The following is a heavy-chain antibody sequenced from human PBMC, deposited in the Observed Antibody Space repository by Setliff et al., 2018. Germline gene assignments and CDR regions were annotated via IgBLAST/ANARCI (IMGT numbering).Heavy chain of an antibody. CDR2: INHSGST. J-gene: IGHJ5*01. Sequence: PSETLSLTCAVYGGSFSDYNWSWIRQPPGKGLEWIGEINHSGSTNYNPSLKSRVTISIDTSKNQFSLKLSSVTAADTAVYYCARRDYSGGDSWGHGTLVTVSS. CDR3: ARRDYSGGDS. V-gene: IGHV4-34*01. D-gene: IGHD4-4*01. CDR1: GGSFSDYN.